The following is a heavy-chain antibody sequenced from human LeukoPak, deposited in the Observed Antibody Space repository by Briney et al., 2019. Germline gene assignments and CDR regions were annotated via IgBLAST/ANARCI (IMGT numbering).Heavy chain of an antibody. CDR3: ARDHYYYDSSGNGGPGIFDY. CDR2: ISAYNGNT. CDR1: GYTFTSYG. J-gene: IGHJ4*02. Sequence: ASVKVSCKASGYTFTSYGISWVRQAPGQGLEWMGWISAYNGNTSYAQKFQGRVTMTRDMSTSTVYMELSSLRSEDTAVYYCARDHYYYDSSGNGGPGIFDYWGQGTLVTVSS. D-gene: IGHD3-22*01. V-gene: IGHV1-18*01.